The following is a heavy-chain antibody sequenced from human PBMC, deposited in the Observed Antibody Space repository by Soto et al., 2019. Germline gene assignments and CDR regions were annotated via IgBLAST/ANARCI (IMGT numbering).Heavy chain of an antibody. Sequence: WWSLRLSCAACRFTLWSYGVNGVFQAQGKGLEWVSYISSSSSTIYYADSVKGRFTISRDNAKNSLYLQMNSLRDEDTAVYYCATSLGYYYGMDVWGQGTTVTVSS. CDR3: ATSLGYYYGMDV. J-gene: IGHJ6*02. V-gene: IGHV3-48*02. D-gene: IGHD7-27*01. CDR2: ISSSSSTI. CDR1: RFTLWSYG.